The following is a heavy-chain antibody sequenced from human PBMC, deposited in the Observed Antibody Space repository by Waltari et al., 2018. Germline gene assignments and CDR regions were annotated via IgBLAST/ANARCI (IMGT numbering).Heavy chain of an antibody. CDR3: AAATKSYGLDV. J-gene: IGHJ6*02. Sequence: KPGSSVKVSCKVSGDTFSSHTISWVRQAPGQGLEWMGRIIPILGIEDYAQKFQGRVTITADKSTNTAYMELSSLRSEDTAVYYCAAATKSYGLDVWGLGTTVTVSS. D-gene: IGHD2-8*01. CDR1: GDTFSSHT. CDR2: IIPILGIE. V-gene: IGHV1-69*02.